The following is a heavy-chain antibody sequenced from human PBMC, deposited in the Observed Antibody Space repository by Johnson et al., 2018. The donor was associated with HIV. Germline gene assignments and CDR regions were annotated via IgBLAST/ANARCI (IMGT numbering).Heavy chain of an antibody. J-gene: IGHJ3*01. D-gene: IGHD5-12*01. CDR1: GFTVSSNY. CDR2: IYRVGST. Sequence: VQLVESGGGLVQPGGSLRLSCAASGFTVSSNYMRWVSQAPGKGLEWVSVIYRVGSTYYADSVKGRFTISRDSSKNTLYLQMSSLRAEDTAVYYCAKGRGYDYDALDFWGQGTMVTVSS. CDR3: AKGRGYDYDALDF. V-gene: IGHV3-66*01.